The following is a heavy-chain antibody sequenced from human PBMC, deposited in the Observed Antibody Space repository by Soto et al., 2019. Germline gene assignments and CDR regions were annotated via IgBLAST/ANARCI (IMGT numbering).Heavy chain of an antibody. V-gene: IGHV3-23*01. D-gene: IGHD3-9*01. Sequence: PGGSLRLSCAASGFTFITYDMTWVRQAPGKGLEWVSVSRGSDGSTYYADSVKGRFTISRDNAKNSLYLQMNSLRAEDTAVYYCARSGDYDILTVYYTYGGQGTLVPVSS. J-gene: IGHJ4*02. CDR3: ARSGDYDILTVYYTY. CDR1: GFTFITYD. CDR2: SRGSDGST.